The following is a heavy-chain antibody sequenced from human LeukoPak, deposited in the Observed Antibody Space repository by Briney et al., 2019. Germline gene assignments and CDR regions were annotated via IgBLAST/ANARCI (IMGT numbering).Heavy chain of an antibody. CDR1: GFTFSSYG. V-gene: IGHV3-33*01. CDR2: IWYDGSNK. J-gene: IGHJ4*02. Sequence: GGSLRLSCAASGFTFSSYGMHWVRQAPGKGLEWVAVIWYDGSNKYYADSVKGRFTISRDNSKNTLYLQMNSLRAEDTAVYCCARVFADSSGYYFDYWGQGTLVTVSS. CDR3: ARVFADSSGYYFDY. D-gene: IGHD3-22*01.